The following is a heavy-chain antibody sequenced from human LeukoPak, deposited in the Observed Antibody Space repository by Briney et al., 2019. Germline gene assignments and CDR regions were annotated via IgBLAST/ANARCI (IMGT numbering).Heavy chain of an antibody. Sequence: GGSLRLSCAASGFTFSTYWMAWVRQAPGKGLEWVANINQDGSDKNYVDSVKGRFTISRDNSKNTLYLQMNSLRAEDTAVYYCAKDFPYCSGGSCYSDDAFDIWGQGTMVTVSS. CDR2: INQDGSDK. CDR1: GFTFSTYW. V-gene: IGHV3-7*03. CDR3: AKDFPYCSGGSCYSDDAFDI. D-gene: IGHD2-15*01. J-gene: IGHJ3*02.